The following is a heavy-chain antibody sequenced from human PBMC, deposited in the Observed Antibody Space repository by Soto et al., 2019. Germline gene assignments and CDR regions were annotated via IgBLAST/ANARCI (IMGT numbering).Heavy chain of an antibody. D-gene: IGHD6-13*01. Sequence: CKTSGYDFTAYDINWVRQASGQGLEWMGWMNPINGATGSARRFQGRVSMTRNTATGTAYLELTSLRSDDTGVYYCGRGPSPRAPAGGTPYYYAMDVWGQGTTVTVSS. CDR3: GRGPSPRAPAGGTPYYYAMDV. V-gene: IGHV1-8*02. CDR2: MNPINGAT. J-gene: IGHJ6*02. CDR1: GYDFTAYD.